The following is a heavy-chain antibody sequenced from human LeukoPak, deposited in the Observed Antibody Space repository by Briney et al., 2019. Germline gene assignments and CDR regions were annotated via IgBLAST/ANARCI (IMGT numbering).Heavy chain of an antibody. Sequence: SETLSLTCAVYGGSFSGYYWSWIRQPPGKGLEWIGEINHSGSTNYNPSLKSRVTISVDTSKNQFSLKLSSVTAADTAVYYCARGHARITGTTLYDYWGQGTLVTVSS. J-gene: IGHJ4*02. D-gene: IGHD1-7*01. CDR1: GGSFSGYY. CDR2: INHSGST. V-gene: IGHV4-34*01. CDR3: ARGHARITGTTLYDY.